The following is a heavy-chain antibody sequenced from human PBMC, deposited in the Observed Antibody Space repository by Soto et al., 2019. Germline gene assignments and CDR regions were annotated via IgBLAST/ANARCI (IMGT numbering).Heavy chain of an antibody. CDR3: ARVPSGSGFDY. V-gene: IGHV4-30-2*01. CDR1: GGSISSGGYS. CDR2: IYPSGGT. Sequence: QLQLQESGSGLVKPSQTLSLTCAVSGGSISSGGYSWSWIRQPPGKGLEWIGYIYPSGGTYYNPSLKSRVTRSIDRSEIQLSLKLTSLTAADTAVYYGARVPSGSGFDYCGQGTPVTVS. J-gene: IGHJ4*02.